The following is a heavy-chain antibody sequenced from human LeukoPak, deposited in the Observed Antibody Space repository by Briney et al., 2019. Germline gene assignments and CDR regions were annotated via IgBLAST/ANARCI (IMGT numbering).Heavy chain of an antibody. Sequence: SETLSLTCAVYGGSFSGCYWSWVRQPPGKGLEWMGESNHSGSTNYNPSLKSRVTISVDTSKNQFSMKLSSVTAADTAVYYCARGSDDYDSSGYYDYWGQGTLVTVSS. CDR3: ARGSDDYDSSGYYDY. J-gene: IGHJ4*02. CDR1: GGSFSGCY. V-gene: IGHV4-34*01. D-gene: IGHD3-22*01. CDR2: SNHSGST.